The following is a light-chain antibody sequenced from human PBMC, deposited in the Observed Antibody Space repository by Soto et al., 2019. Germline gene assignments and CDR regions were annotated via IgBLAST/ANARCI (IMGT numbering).Light chain of an antibody. J-gene: IGKJ2*01. CDR1: QSVSNNS. V-gene: IGKV3-20*01. CDR2: ATS. Sequence: EIVLTQSPGTLSLSPGERATLSCRASQSVSNNSLAWYQQKPGQAPRLLIYATSTRATGIADRFSGSGSGTDFTLTISRLEPEDFALYHCHHYGRSPMHSFGQGTKLEIK. CDR3: HHYGRSPMHS.